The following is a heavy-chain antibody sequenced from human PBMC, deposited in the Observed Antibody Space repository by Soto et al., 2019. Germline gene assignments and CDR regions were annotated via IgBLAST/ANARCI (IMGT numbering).Heavy chain of an antibody. CDR2: IYHSGST. CDR1: GGSISSSNW. D-gene: IGHD2-2*02. J-gene: IGHJ4*02. CDR3: ATIPATTILTDY. Sequence: SETLSHACVVSGGSISSSNWWSSVRQPPWKGLEWIGEIYHSGSTYYNPSLKSRVTISVDTSKNQFSLKLSSVTAADTAVYYCATIPATTILTDYWGQGTLVTVSS. V-gene: IGHV4-4*02.